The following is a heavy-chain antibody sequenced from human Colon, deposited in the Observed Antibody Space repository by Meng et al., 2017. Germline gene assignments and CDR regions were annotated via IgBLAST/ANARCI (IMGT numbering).Heavy chain of an antibody. CDR2: MNPNSGNT. V-gene: IGHV1-8*01. J-gene: IGHJ5*02. CDR1: GYIFTNYD. D-gene: IGHD6-13*01. CDR3: ARAIAAAGSNWFDL. Sequence: QGRLVRAGGEVKSPGASVQASCKASGYIFTNYDTNWVRQATGQGLEWMGWMNPNSGNTGYAQKFQGRVTMTRNASISTAYMELSSLRSDDTAVYYCARAIAAAGSNWFDLWGQGTLVTVSS.